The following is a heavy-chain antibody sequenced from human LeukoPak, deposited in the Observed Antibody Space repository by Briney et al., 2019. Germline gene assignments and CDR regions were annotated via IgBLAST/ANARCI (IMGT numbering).Heavy chain of an antibody. CDR2: INHSGYT. J-gene: IGHJ4*02. D-gene: IGHD4-17*01. CDR3: TRMTTGHDY. Sequence: SETLPLTCAVSGVSFDDYYWAWVRQTPGKGLEWIGEINHSGYTNDSPSLKSRVTLSIDTSRKQFSLNLRSVTVADAGIYYCTRMTTGHDYWGQGTLVTVSS. V-gene: IGHV4-34*01. CDR1: GVSFDDYY.